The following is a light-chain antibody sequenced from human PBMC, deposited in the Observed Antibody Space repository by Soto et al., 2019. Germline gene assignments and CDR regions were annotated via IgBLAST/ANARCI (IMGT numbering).Light chain of an antibody. CDR1: ETLSRSY. Sequence: EIVLTPSPGTLSLSPGQSATLSCRASETLSRSYFSWYQQRPGQAPRLLIYGTSNRAAGIPDRFSGSGSGTDFTLTISRLEPEDFAVYFCQQYGRSPQTFGPGTKVDIK. CDR3: QQYGRSPQT. V-gene: IGKV3-20*01. J-gene: IGKJ1*01. CDR2: GTS.